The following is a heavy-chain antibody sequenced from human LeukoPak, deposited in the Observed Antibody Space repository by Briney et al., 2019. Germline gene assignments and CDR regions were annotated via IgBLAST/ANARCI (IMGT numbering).Heavy chain of an antibody. V-gene: IGHV4-38-2*02. CDR1: GYSISSGYY. CDR2: ICHSGST. Sequence: SETLSLTCTVSGYSISSGYYWGWIRQPPGKGLEWIGSICHSGSTYYNPSLKSRVTISVDTSRNQFSLKLSSVTAADTAVYYCARSRVLGGQPRGDFDYWGQGTLVTVSS. D-gene: IGHD4-23*01. CDR3: ARSRVLGGQPRGDFDY. J-gene: IGHJ4*02.